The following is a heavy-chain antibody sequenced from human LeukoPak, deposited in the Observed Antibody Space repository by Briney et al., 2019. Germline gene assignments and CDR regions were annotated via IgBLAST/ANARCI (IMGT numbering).Heavy chain of an antibody. CDR1: GFTFSSYS. J-gene: IGHJ4*02. CDR3: ARVTSDYDFWSGVYPFDY. V-gene: IGHV3-21*01. D-gene: IGHD3-3*01. CDR2: ISSSSSYI. Sequence: GGSLRLSCAASGFTFSSYSMNWVRQAPGKGLEWVSSISSSSSYIYYADSVKGRFTISRDNAKNSLYLQMNSLRAEDRAVYSCARVTSDYDFWSGVYPFDYWGQGTLVTVSS.